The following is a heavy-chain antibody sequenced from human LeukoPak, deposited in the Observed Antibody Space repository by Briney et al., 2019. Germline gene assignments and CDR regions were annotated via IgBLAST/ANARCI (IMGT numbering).Heavy chain of an antibody. V-gene: IGHV3-23*01. Sequence: GGSLRLSCAASGFTFSSYAMSWVRQAPGKGLEWVSVISGSDGSTYYADSVKGRFTISRDNSKNTLYLQMNSLRAEDTAVYFCAKERLCSGGSCFSFGSWGQGTLVTVSS. CDR2: ISGSDGST. J-gene: IGHJ5*02. CDR1: GFTFSSYA. D-gene: IGHD2-15*01. CDR3: AKERLCSGGSCFSFGS.